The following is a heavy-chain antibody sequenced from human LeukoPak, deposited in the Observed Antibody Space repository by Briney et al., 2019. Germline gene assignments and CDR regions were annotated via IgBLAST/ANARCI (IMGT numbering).Heavy chain of an antibody. CDR2: IYPGDSDT. CDR3: ARYVPAANRNYMDV. CDR1: GYSFTNYW. V-gene: IGHV5-51*01. J-gene: IGHJ6*03. D-gene: IGHD2-2*01. Sequence: GESLKISCKGTGYSFTNYWIGWVRQMPGKGLEWMGIIYPGDSDTRYSPSLQGQVTISADKSISTAYLQWSSLKASDTAKYYCARYVPAANRNYMDVWGKGTTVTVSS.